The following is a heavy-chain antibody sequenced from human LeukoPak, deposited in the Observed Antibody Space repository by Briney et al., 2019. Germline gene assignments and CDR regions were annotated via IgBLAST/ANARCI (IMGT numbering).Heavy chain of an antibody. CDR3: ANSIDFDYGDYYFDY. CDR1: GGSISSYY. D-gene: IGHD4-17*01. J-gene: IGHJ4*02. V-gene: IGHV4-59*01. Sequence: SETLSLTCTVSGGSISSYYWSWIRQPPGKGLEWIGYIYYSGSTNYNPSLKSRVTISVDTSKNQFSLKLSSVTAADTAVYYCANSIDFDYGDYYFDYWGQGALVTISS. CDR2: IYYSGST.